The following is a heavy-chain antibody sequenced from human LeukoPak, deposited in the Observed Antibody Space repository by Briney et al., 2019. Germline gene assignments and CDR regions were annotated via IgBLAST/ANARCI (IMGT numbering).Heavy chain of an antibody. CDR3: AREPAPRSYSSYFDY. J-gene: IGHJ4*02. CDR1: GGSISSYY. Sequence: PSETLSLTCTVSGGSISSYYWSWIRQPAGKGLEWIGRIYTSGSTNYNPSLKSRVTMSVDTSKNQFSLKLSSVTAADTAVYYCAREPAPRSYSSYFDYWGQGTLVTVSS. D-gene: IGHD1-26*01. CDR2: IYTSGST. V-gene: IGHV4-4*07.